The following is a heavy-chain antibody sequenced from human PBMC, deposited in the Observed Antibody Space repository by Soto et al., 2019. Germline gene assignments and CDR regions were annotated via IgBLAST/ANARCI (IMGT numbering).Heavy chain of an antibody. D-gene: IGHD3-10*01. CDR3: ARVLYGSGTNWCDP. CDR2: IYHSGST. CDR1: GGSISSGGYS. J-gene: IGHJ5*02. Sequence: SETLSLTCAVSGGSISSGGYSWSWIRQPPGKGLEWIGYIYHSGSTYYNPSLKSRVTISVDRSKNQFSLKLSSVTAADTAVYYCARVLYGSGTNWCDPWGQGTLVTVSS. V-gene: IGHV4-30-2*01.